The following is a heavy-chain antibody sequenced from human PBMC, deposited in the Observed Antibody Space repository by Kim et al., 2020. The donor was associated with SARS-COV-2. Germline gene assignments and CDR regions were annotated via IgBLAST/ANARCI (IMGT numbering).Heavy chain of an antibody. V-gene: IGHV3-30*18. J-gene: IGHJ6*02. CDR3: AKEGQLWLHYYGMDV. CDR1: GFIFSSYV. D-gene: IGHD5-18*01. CDR2: IFFDGSTK. Sequence: GGSLRLSCSTSGFIFSSYVMHWVRQSPGKGPEWLALIFFDGSTKYYADSVKGRFSISRDNSMNMVFLEMNNLRPDDTGVYFCAKEGQLWLHYYGMDVWGPGTTVIVSS.